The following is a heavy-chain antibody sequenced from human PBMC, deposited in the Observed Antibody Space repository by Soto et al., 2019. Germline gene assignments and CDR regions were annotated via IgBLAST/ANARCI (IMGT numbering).Heavy chain of an antibody. V-gene: IGHV1-69*12. Sequence: QVQLVQSGAEVKKPGSSVKVSCKASGGTFSSYAISWVRQAPGQGLEWMGGIIPIFGTANYAQKFQGRVTITAXXSXSXXYMELSSLRSEDTAVYYCAGPYYYDSSEYVDAFDIWGQGTMVTVSS. J-gene: IGHJ3*02. CDR1: GGTFSSYA. CDR3: AGPYYYDSSEYVDAFDI. D-gene: IGHD3-22*01. CDR2: IIPIFGTA.